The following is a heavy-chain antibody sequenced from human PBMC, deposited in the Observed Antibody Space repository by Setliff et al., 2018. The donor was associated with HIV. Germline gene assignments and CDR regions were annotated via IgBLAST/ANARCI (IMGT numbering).Heavy chain of an antibody. CDR3: ARGPQYNFWGGYLGL. CDR2: IWYEGSNK. CDR1: GFTFRRYG. J-gene: IGHJ4*02. V-gene: IGHV3-33*07. D-gene: IGHD3-3*01. Sequence: PGGSLRLSCAASGFTFRRYGMYWVRQAPGKGLEWVAVIWYEGSNKNYEDSVRGRFAISRDNAKNTVYLQLTSLRAEDTAVYYCARGPQYNFWGGYLGLWGQGTLVTVSS.